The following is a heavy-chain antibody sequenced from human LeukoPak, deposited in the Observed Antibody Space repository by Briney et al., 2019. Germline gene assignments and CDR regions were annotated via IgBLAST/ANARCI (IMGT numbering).Heavy chain of an antibody. D-gene: IGHD6-13*01. J-gene: IGHJ5*02. CDR1: GFTFSSYA. CDR3: AKDGYIAAAFLRRWFDP. Sequence: AGGSLRLSCAASGFTFSSYAMNWVRQAPGKGLEWVSAISGSGGSTYYADSVKGRFTISRDNSKNTLHLQMNSLRAEDTAVYYCAKDGYIAAAFLRRWFDPWGQGTLVTVSS. CDR2: ISGSGGST. V-gene: IGHV3-23*01.